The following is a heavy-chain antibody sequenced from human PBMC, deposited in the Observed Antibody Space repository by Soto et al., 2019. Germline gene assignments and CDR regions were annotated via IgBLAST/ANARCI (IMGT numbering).Heavy chain of an antibody. V-gene: IGHV1-46*02. CDR2: INPSGNKT. CDR3: AREKEVGLGAFDS. Sequence: QVQLVQSGAEVKKPGASVQISCKASGYSFNNYYMHWVRQAPGQGLEWMGIINPSGNKTTYAQKFQGRVTMTSDTSTSTLYMELNSLRSDDTGLYYCAREKEVGLGAFDSWGQGTMLSVSS. CDR1: GYSFNNYY. J-gene: IGHJ3*02. D-gene: IGHD1-26*01.